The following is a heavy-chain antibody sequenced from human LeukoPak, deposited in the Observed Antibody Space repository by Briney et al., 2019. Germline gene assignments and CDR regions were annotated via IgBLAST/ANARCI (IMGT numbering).Heavy chain of an antibody. CDR2: IIPILGIA. V-gene: IGHV1-69*10. CDR3: ARGLRITVTTYYFDY. CDR1: GGTFSSYA. D-gene: IGHD4-17*01. J-gene: IGHJ4*02. Sequence: VKVSCKASGGTFSSYAISWVRQAPGQGLEWMGRIIPILGIANYAQRFQGRVTITADKSTSTAYMELSSLRSEDTAVYYCARGLRITVTTYYFDYWGQGTLVTVSS.